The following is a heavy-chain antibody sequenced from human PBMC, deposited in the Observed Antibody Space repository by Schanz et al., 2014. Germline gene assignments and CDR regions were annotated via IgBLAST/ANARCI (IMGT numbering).Heavy chain of an antibody. CDR3: VKPIKFRGGYTFEG. J-gene: IGHJ4*02. CDR2: ISSDVNST. D-gene: IGHD6-25*01. CDR1: GFTFSSYT. Sequence: EVQLVESAGALVQPGGSLRLSCSVSGFTFSSYTMHWVRQAPGKGLEYVSAISSDVNSTYYADSVKNRFTISRDNSKNTLYLHISSLRLDDTAVYYCVKPIKFRGGYTFEGWGQGTLVTVSS. V-gene: IGHV3-64D*06.